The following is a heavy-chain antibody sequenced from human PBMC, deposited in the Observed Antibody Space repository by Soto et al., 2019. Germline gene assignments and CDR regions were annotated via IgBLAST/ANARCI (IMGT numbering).Heavy chain of an antibody. CDR1: AGSFSKYY. CDR2: IYFNGNT. CDR3: ASVTFGGIVLAH. V-gene: IGHV4-59*01. J-gene: IGHJ4*02. D-gene: IGHD3-16*01. Sequence: PXETLCVTCPVSAGSFSKYYWTWIRQPPGKGLEWIGYIYFNGNTKYNPSLEGRLTISIDTSKKEFSLKLTSVTAADAAVYYCASVTFGGIVLAHWGQGTLVTVYS.